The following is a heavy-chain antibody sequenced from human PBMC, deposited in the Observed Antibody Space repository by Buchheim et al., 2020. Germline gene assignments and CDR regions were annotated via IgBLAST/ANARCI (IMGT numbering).Heavy chain of an antibody. CDR2: ISYDGSNK. Sequence: QVQLVESGGGVVQPGRSLRLSCAASGFTFSSYAMHWVRQAPGKGLEWVAVISYDGSNKYYADSVKGRFTISRDNSKNTLYLQMNSLRAEDTAVYYCAKPALYDSSGYNFDYWGQGTL. D-gene: IGHD3-22*01. CDR3: AKPALYDSSGYNFDY. V-gene: IGHV3-30-3*02. J-gene: IGHJ4*02. CDR1: GFTFSSYA.